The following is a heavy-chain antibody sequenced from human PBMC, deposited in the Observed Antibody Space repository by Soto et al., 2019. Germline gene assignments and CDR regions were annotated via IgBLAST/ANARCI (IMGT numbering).Heavy chain of an antibody. CDR3: ARGRSMGRLGSGFDH. V-gene: IGHV4-61*01. J-gene: IGHJ4*02. Sequence: PSETLSLTCTVSGGSVSSGSYYWSWIRQPPGKGLEWIGYIYYSGSTNYNPSLKSRVTISVDTSKNQFSLKLSSVTAADTAVYYSARGRSMGRLGSGFDHWGQETLATVSS. D-gene: IGHD3-16*01. CDR2: IYYSGST. CDR1: GGSVSSGSYY.